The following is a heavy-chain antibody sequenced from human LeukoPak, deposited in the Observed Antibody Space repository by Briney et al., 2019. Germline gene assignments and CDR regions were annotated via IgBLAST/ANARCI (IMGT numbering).Heavy chain of an antibody. V-gene: IGHV4-34*01. D-gene: IGHD3-10*01. CDR3: ARRYYYNLGSFPFDF. J-gene: IGHJ4*02. Sequence: SETLSLTCAVCGGPFSGYYWSWIRQPPGKGLEWIGEIHPTGITNYTPSLKSRVALSVDTSKNQFSLNLTSVTAADTAVYYCARRYYYNLGSFPFDFWGQGSLVTVSS. CDR2: IHPTGIT. CDR1: GGPFSGYY.